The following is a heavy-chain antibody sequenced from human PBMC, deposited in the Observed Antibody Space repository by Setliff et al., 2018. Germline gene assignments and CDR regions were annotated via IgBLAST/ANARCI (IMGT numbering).Heavy chain of an antibody. J-gene: IGHJ4*02. V-gene: IGHV3-21*01. Sequence: GGSLRLSCAASEFIFRSYIVSWVRQPPGKGLEWVSSISSSSSYIYYADSVKGRFTISRDNAKNSLYLQMNSLRAEDTAVYCCARGRGVDTAMVYFDYWGQGTLVTVSS. D-gene: IGHD5-18*01. CDR1: EFIFRSYI. CDR3: ARGRGVDTAMVYFDY. CDR2: ISSSSSYI.